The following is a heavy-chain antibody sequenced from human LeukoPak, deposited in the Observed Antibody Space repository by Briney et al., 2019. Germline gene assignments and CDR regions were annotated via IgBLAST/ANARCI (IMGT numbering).Heavy chain of an antibody. CDR1: GFTFSSYS. D-gene: IGHD2-2*02. J-gene: IGHJ4*02. V-gene: IGHV3-48*01. CDR2: ISSDSSTI. Sequence: GGFLRLSCAASGFTFSSYSMKWVRQAPGKGLEWVSYISSDSSTIYYADSVKGRFTISRDNAKNSLYLQMNSLRAEDTAVYYCAREIYCSSTSCYTDWGQGTLVTVSS. CDR3: AREIYCSSTSCYTD.